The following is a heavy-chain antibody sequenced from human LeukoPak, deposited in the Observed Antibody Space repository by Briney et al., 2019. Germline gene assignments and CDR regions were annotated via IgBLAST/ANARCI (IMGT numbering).Heavy chain of an antibody. J-gene: IGHJ4*02. CDR1: GFTVSNYA. Sequence: GGSLRLSCGASGFTVSNYAMSWVRQAPGKGLEWVSAISGSGESTYYPDSVRGRFTISRDNSKNTLYLQMDSLRVEDAAVYYCEKGRSTVSPPPGYWGQGTLVTVSS. CDR3: EKGRSTVSPPPGY. V-gene: IGHV3-23*01. CDR2: ISGSGEST. D-gene: IGHD6-13*01.